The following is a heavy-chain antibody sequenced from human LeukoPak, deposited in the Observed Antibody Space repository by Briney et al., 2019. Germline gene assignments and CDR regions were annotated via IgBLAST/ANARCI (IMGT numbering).Heavy chain of an antibody. D-gene: IGHD2-15*01. CDR1: GFTFSDYY. CDR3: AKDCSGGSCYDWFDP. J-gene: IGHJ5*02. Sequence: PGGSLRLSCAASGFTFSDYYMSWVRQAPGKGLEWVSYISSSGSTIYYADSVKGRFTISRDNSKNTLYLQMNSLRAKDTAVYYCAKDCSGGSCYDWFDPWGQGTLVTVSS. V-gene: IGHV3-11*01. CDR2: ISSSGSTI.